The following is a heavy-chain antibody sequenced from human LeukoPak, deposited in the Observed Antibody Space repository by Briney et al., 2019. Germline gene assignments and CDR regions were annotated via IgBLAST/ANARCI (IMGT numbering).Heavy chain of an antibody. J-gene: IGHJ5*02. CDR2: IYHSGST. D-gene: IGHD3-10*01. CDR3: ARSMVRGVIAYNWFDP. CDR1: GGSISSSNW. Sequence: SGTLSLTCAVSGGSISSSNWWSWVRQPPGKGLEWIGGIYHSGSTNYNPSLKSRVTISVDRSKNQFSLKLSSVTAADTAVYYCARSMVRGVIAYNWFDPWGQGTLVTVSS. V-gene: IGHV4-4*02.